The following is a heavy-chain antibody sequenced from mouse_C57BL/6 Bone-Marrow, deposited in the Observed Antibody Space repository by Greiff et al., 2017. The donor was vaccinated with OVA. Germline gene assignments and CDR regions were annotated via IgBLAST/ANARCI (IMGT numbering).Heavy chain of an antibody. J-gene: IGHJ3*01. CDR3: ARDYYGSSLAWFAY. V-gene: IGHV5-17*01. CDR1: GFTFSDYG. D-gene: IGHD1-1*01. CDR2: ISSGSSTI. Sequence: EVKLVESGGGLVKPGGSLKLSCAASGFTFSDYGMHWVRQAPEKGLEWVAYISSGSSTIYYADTVKGRFTISRDNAKNTLFLQMTSLRSEDTAMYYCARDYYGSSLAWFAYWGQGTLVTVSA.